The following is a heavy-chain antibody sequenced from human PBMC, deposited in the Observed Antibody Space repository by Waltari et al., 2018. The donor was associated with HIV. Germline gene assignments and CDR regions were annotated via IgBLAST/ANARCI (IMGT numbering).Heavy chain of an antibody. D-gene: IGHD6-19*01. J-gene: IGHJ6*02. CDR2: ISAGGKK. CDR3: AKAVGDTSGRYWGGDV. Sequence: EVQLVESGGGLVQPGGSLRLSCAGSGFTFSNYEMTWVRQAPGKGLEWISYISAGGKKYYADSVKGRFSISRDNAKNSLYLQMNSLRAEDTAVYYCAKAVGDTSGRYWGGDVWGQGTTVTVSS. V-gene: IGHV3-48*03. CDR1: GFTFSNYE.